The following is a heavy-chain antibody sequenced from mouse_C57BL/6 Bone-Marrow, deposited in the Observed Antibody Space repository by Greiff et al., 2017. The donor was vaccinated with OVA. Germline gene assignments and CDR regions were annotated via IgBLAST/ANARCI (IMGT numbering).Heavy chain of an antibody. CDR3: TTPWPFAY. J-gene: IGHJ3*01. Sequence: VQLQQSGAELVRPGASVKLSCTASGFNIKDDYMPWVKQRPEQGLEWIGWIDPENGDTEYASKFQGKATITADPSSNTAYLQLSSLTSEDTAVYSCTTPWPFAYWGQGTLVTVSA. CDR2: IDPENGDT. CDR1: GFNIKDDY. V-gene: IGHV14-4*01.